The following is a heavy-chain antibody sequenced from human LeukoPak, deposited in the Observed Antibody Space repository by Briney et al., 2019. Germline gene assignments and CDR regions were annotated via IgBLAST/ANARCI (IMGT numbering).Heavy chain of an antibody. D-gene: IGHD6-25*01. J-gene: IGHJ4*02. V-gene: IGHV5-51*01. CDR2: IYAGDSDT. Sequence: GESLKISCKGSGYTFTNHWIDWVRQMPGKGLEWLGIIYAGDSDTRYSPSFQGRVTISVDKSISTAYLQLSSLKASDTAIYYCARRERVGQVGYHFEFWGQGTLVTVSS. CDR3: ARRERVGQVGYHFEF. CDR1: GYTFTNHW.